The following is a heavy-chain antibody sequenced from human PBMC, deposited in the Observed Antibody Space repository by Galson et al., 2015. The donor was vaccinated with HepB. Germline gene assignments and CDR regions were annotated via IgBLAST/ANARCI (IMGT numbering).Heavy chain of an antibody. CDR1: GGSISSYY. CDR2: IYYSGST. J-gene: IGHJ4*02. CDR3: ARGGYGPDY. D-gene: IGHD3-10*01. Sequence: ETLSLTCTVSGGSISSYYWSWIRQPPGKGLEWIGYIYYSGSTNYNPSLKSRVTISVDTSKNQFSLKLSSVTAADTAVYYCARGGYGPDYWGQGTLVTVSS. V-gene: IGHV4-59*01.